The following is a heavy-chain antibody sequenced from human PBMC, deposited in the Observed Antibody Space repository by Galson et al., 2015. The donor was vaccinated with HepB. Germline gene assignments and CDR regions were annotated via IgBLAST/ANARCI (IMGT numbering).Heavy chain of an antibody. Sequence: SVKVSCKASTYTFTNYAMNWVRQAPGQGLEWMGSINTNTGNPTYAQGFTGRFVFSLDTSVSTAYLQISSLKVEDPAVYYCARHYGAFDIWGQGTMVTVSS. CDR2: INTNTGNP. CDR1: TYTFTNYA. D-gene: IGHD4-17*01. J-gene: IGHJ3*02. V-gene: IGHV7-4-1*02. CDR3: ARHYGAFDI.